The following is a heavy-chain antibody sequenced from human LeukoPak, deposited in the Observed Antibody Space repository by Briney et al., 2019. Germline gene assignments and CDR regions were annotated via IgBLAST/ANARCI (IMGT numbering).Heavy chain of an antibody. V-gene: IGHV3-48*03. J-gene: IGHJ4*02. CDR3: ARDPSDYGGDSDY. D-gene: IGHD4-23*01. CDR2: IYTSATII. CDR1: GFTFSSYE. Sequence: GGSLRLSCAASGFTFSSYEMHWVRQAPGKGLEWLSNIYTSATIIYYADSVKGRFTISRDNAKNSLYLQMNSLRADDTAVYYCARDPSDYGGDSDYWGQGTLVTVSS.